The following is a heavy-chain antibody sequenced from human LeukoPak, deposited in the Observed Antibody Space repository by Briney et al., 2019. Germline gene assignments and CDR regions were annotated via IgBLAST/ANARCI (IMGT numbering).Heavy chain of an antibody. D-gene: IGHD2-2*01. V-gene: IGHV3-30-3*01. CDR3: ARGVPAATSLGYYYYGMDV. CDR1: GFTFSNYA. CDR2: ISYDGSSK. J-gene: IGHJ6*02. Sequence: GRSLRLSCVASGFTFSNYAMHWVRQAPGKGLEWVAIISYDGSSKYYADSVKGRLTISRDNSMNTLYLQMNSLRADDTAVYFCARGVPAATSLGYYYYGMDVWGQGTTVTVSS.